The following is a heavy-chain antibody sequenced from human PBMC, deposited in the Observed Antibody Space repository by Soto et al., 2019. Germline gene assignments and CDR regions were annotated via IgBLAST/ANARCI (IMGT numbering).Heavy chain of an antibody. J-gene: IGHJ6*01. CDR2: IYHSGST. CDR3: ARALYCSGASCSTFSGMEV. CDR1: VYSIIIGYY. D-gene: IGHD2-15*01. Sequence: SSTXSLTGAIAVYSIIIGYYCVCIRQPPGKGLEWIGTIYHSGSTYYNPSLKSRVTISVDTSKNQFSLKVNSVTAADTAVYYCARALYCSGASCSTFSGMEVRGLRPTV. V-gene: IGHV4-38-2*01.